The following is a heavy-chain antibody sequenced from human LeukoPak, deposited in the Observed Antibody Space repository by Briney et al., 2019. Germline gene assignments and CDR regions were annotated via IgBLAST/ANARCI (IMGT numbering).Heavy chain of an antibody. Sequence: GGFLRLSCAASGFTFSSYAMHWVRQAPGKGLEWVAVISYDGSHKYYADSVKGRFTISRDNSKNTLYLQMSSLRAEDTAVYYCARVGYCSGGSCSLSWFDPWGQGTLVTVSS. D-gene: IGHD2-15*01. V-gene: IGHV3-30-3*01. CDR2: ISYDGSHK. CDR1: GFTFSSYA. CDR3: ARVGYCSGGSCSLSWFDP. J-gene: IGHJ5*02.